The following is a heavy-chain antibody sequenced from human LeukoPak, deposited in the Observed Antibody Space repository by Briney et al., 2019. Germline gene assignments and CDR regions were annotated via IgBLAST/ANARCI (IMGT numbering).Heavy chain of an antibody. CDR2: IYHSGMT. V-gene: IGHV4-4*02. Sequence: SGTLSLTCAVSGGSISSPNWWSWVRQPPGKGLEWIGEIYHSGMTNYKTSLKSRVTISVDTSKNQFSLKLSSVTAADTAVYYCARGGDFLAWFDPWGQGTLVTVSS. D-gene: IGHD3-3*01. J-gene: IGHJ5*02. CDR3: ARGGDFLAWFDP. CDR1: GGSISSPNW.